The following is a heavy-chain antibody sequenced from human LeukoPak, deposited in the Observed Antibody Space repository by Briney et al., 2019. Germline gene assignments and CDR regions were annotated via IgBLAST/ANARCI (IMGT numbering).Heavy chain of an antibody. CDR2: ISSSSSYI. CDR3: ARADWDTAMIDY. J-gene: IGHJ4*02. CDR1: GFTFSSYT. Sequence: GGSLRLSCAASGFTFSSYTMNWVRQAPGKGLQSVSSISSSSSYIYYADSVKGRFTVSRDNSKNTLYLQMNSLRAEDTAVYYCARADWDTAMIDYWGQGTLVTVSS. V-gene: IGHV3-21*01. D-gene: IGHD5-18*01.